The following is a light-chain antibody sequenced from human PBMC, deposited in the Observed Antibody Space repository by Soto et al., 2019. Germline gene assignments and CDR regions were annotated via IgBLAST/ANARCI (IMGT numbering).Light chain of an antibody. CDR3: QQYNSYLYT. J-gene: IGKJ2*01. Sequence: DIQMTQSPSTLSASVGDRVTITCRASQSISSWLAWYQQKPGKAPKLLIYKASSLESGVPSRFSGSASATEFTLTISSLQPDDFATYYCQQYNSYLYTFGQGTKLEIK. CDR1: QSISSW. CDR2: KAS. V-gene: IGKV1-5*03.